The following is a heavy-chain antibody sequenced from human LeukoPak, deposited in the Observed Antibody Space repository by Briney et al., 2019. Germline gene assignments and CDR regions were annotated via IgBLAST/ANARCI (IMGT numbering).Heavy chain of an antibody. CDR3: AKDRYDSSGYLDY. D-gene: IGHD3-22*01. V-gene: IGHV3-23*01. CDR1: GFTFSSHA. J-gene: IGHJ4*02. Sequence: GGSLRLSCAASGFTFSSHAMSWVRQASGKGLEWVSAISGSGGSTYYADSVKGRFTISRDNSKNTLYLQMNSLRAEDTAVYYCAKDRYDSSGYLDYWGQGTLVTVSS. CDR2: ISGSGGST.